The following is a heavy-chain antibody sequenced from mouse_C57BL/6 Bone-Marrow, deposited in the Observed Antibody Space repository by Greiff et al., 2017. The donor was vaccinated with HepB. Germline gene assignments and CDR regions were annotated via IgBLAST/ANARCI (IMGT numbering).Heavy chain of an antibody. CDR2: ISSGGDYI. J-gene: IGHJ4*01. Sequence: EVQLQESGEGLVKPGGSLKLSCAASGFTFGSYAMSWVRQTPEKRLEWVAYISSGGDYIYYADTVKGRFTISRDNARNTLYLQMSSLKSEDTAMYYCTRYTTVVAYYYAMDYWGQGTSVTVSS. CDR1: GFTFGSYA. CDR3: TRYTTVVAYYYAMDY. V-gene: IGHV5-9-1*02. D-gene: IGHD1-1*01.